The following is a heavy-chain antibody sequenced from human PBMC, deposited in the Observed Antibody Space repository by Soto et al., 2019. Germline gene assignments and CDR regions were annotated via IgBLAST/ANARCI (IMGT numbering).Heavy chain of an antibody. CDR1: GFTFSSYA. V-gene: IGHV3-30-3*01. CDR3: ARDPLYRYSSGSGVYFDY. D-gene: IGHD6-19*01. J-gene: IGHJ4*02. CDR2: ISYDGSNK. Sequence: QVQLVESGGGVVQPGRSLRLSCAASGFTFSSYAMHWVRQAPGKGLEWVAVISYDGSNKDYADSVKGRFTISRDNSKNTLYLQMNSLRAEDTAVYYCARDPLYRYSSGSGVYFDYWGQGTLVTVSS.